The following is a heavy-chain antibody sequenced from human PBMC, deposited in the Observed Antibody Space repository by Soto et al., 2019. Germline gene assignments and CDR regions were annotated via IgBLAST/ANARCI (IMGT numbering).Heavy chain of an antibody. J-gene: IGHJ5*02. CDR3: ARAVAPYLGTWFDP. CDR1: GGSIRSGNSYS. CDR2: ISHTGST. V-gene: IGHV4-30-2*01. Sequence: SETLSLTCAVSGGSIRSGNSYSFSWIRQPPGKGLEWIGSISHTGSTSYNPSLKGRVTMSVDKSKNQFSLKLSSVTAADMAVYYCARAVAPYLGTWFDPWGQGTLVTVSS. D-gene: IGHD3-16*01.